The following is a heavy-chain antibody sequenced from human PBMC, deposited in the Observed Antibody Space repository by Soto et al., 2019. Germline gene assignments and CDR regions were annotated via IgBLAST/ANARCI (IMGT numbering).Heavy chain of an antibody. Sequence: QVQLVQSGAEVKKPGASVKVSCKASGYTFTSYDINWVRQATGQGLEWMGWMNPNSGNPGYAQKYQGRVTMTRNTSISIAYMELSSLRAEDTTVYYCARGALELPDCDYWGQGTLVTVSS. V-gene: IGHV1-8*01. D-gene: IGHD1-7*01. CDR3: ARGALELPDCDY. CDR2: MNPNSGNP. CDR1: GYTFTSYD. J-gene: IGHJ4*02.